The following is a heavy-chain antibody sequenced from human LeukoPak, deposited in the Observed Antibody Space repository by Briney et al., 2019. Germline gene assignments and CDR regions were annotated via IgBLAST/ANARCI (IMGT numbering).Heavy chain of an antibody. J-gene: IGHJ4*02. CDR2: IYYSGIT. CDR1: GGSISSSSYY. Sequence: SETLSLTCTVSGGSISSSSYYWGWIRQPPGKGLEWIGSIYYSGITYYNPSLKSRVTISVDTSKNQFSLKLSSVTAADTAVYYCARRSIVATIISRDDYWGQGTLVTVSS. D-gene: IGHD5-12*01. CDR3: ARRSIVATIISRDDY. V-gene: IGHV4-39*01.